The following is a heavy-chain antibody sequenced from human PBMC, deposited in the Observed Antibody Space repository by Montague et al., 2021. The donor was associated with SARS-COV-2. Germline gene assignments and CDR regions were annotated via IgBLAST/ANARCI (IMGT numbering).Heavy chain of an antibody. CDR1: GFTFSSYE. Sequence: SLRLSCAASGFTFSSYEMNWVRQAPGKGLEWVSYISSSGSTIYYADSVKGRFTISRDNAKNSPYLQMNSLRAEDTAVYYCARRPRSGWQVYGMDVWGQGTTVTVSS. V-gene: IGHV3-48*03. CDR2: ISSSGSTI. D-gene: IGHD6-19*01. CDR3: ARRPRSGWQVYGMDV. J-gene: IGHJ6*02.